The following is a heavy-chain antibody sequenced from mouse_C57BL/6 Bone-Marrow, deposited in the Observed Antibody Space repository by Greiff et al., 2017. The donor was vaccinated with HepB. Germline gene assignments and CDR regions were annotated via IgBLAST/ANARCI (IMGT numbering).Heavy chain of an antibody. V-gene: IGHV2-6-1*01. CDR2: IWSDGST. D-gene: IGHD1-1*01. Sequence: QVQLQQSGPGLVAPSQSLSITCTVSGFSLTSYGVHWVRQPPGKGLEWLVVIWSDGSTTYNSALKSRLSISKDNSKSQVFLKMNSLQTDDTAMYYCARQGDYYGSSYWYFDVWGTGTTVTVSS. CDR3: ARQGDYYGSSYWYFDV. J-gene: IGHJ1*03. CDR1: GFSLTSYG.